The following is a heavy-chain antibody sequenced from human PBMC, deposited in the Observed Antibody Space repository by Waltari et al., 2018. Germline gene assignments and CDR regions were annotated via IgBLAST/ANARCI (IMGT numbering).Heavy chain of an antibody. V-gene: IGHV4-39*01. Sequence: QLQLQESGPGLVKPSATLSPTCSVSGGSTTSTRHYWVWIRQPPGQSLEWIGTMSYSGATYSSPSLNSRVTISRDTSKNQLSLKLASMTAADTAVYFCATYLGASLGTAAFDVWGQGTMVTVSS. CDR2: MSYSGAT. CDR3: ATYLGASLGTAAFDV. J-gene: IGHJ3*01. D-gene: IGHD1-1*01. CDR1: GGSTTSTRHY.